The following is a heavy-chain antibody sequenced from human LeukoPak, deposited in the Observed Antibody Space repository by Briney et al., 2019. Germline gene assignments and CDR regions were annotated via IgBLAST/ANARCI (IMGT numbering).Heavy chain of an antibody. D-gene: IGHD1-1*01. V-gene: IGHV3-7*01. CDR1: GFTFSSYW. CDR3: ARGEGTWTPPLNWFDP. Sequence: GSLRLSCAASGFTFSSYWMSWVRQAPGKGLEWVANIKQDGSEKYYVDSVKGRFTISRDNAKNSLYLQMNSLRAEDTAVYYCARGEGTWTPPLNWFDPWGQGTLVTVSS. CDR2: IKQDGSEK. J-gene: IGHJ5*02.